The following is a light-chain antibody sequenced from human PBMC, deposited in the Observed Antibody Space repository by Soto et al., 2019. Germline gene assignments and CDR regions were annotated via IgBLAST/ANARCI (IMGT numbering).Light chain of an antibody. CDR3: AAWDDSLSGYV. CDR2: KNY. Sequence: QSVLTQPPSASGTPGQRVTISCSGSSSNIGSNYVYWYQQLPGTAPKLLIYKNYQRPSGVPDRFSGSKPGTSASLAISGLRSEDGADYYCAAWDDSLSGYVFGTGTKVTVL. J-gene: IGLJ1*01. CDR1: SSNIGSNY. V-gene: IGLV1-47*01.